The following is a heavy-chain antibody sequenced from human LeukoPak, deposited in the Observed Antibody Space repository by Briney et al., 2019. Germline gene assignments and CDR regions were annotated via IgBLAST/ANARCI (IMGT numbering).Heavy chain of an antibody. D-gene: IGHD1-26*01. Sequence: GGPLRLSCAASGFTFSSYWRHWVRQAPGKGLVWVSRINSDGSSTSYADSVKGRFTISRDNAKNTLYLQMNSLRAEDTAVYYCARAPRYSGSYYPFDYWGQGTLVTVSS. J-gene: IGHJ4*02. CDR2: INSDGSST. CDR3: ARAPRYSGSYYPFDY. CDR1: GFTFSSYW. V-gene: IGHV3-74*01.